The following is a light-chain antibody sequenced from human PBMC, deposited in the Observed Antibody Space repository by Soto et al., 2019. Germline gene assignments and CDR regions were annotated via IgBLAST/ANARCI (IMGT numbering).Light chain of an antibody. J-gene: IGKJ1*01. V-gene: IGKV1-39*01. Sequence: DIQMTQSPSSLSASVGDRVTITCQTSQSINTCLNWYQQTPGKAPKLLIYGASTLQSGVPLRFSGSGSGTDFTITISSLEPEDFAIYYCQESYSPLWGTCGQGTKVEI. CDR1: QSINTC. CDR2: GAS. CDR3: QESYSPLWGT.